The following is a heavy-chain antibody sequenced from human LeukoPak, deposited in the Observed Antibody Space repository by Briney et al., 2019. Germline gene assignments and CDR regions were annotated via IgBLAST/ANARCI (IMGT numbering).Heavy chain of an antibody. CDR2: ISSSSYI. V-gene: IGHV3-21*01. CDR1: GFTFSSYS. CDR3: ARESRAYGELDY. J-gene: IGHJ4*02. Sequence: GGSLRLSCAASGFTFSSYSMNWVRQAPGKGLEWVSSISSSSYIYYVDSVKGRFTISRDNAKNSLYLQMNGLRAEDTAVYYCARESRAYGELDYWGQGTLVTVSS. D-gene: IGHD3-10*01.